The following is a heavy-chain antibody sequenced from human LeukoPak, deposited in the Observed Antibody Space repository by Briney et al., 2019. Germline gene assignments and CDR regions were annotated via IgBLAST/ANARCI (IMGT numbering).Heavy chain of an antibody. D-gene: IGHD1-26*01. J-gene: IGHJ4*02. CDR1: GYTFTGYA. Sequence: ASVKVSCKASGYTFTGYAIHWVRQAPGQRLEWMGWISAGNGNTKYSQNFQGRVTFISNTSATTAFMELSSLRSEDAAVYYCARDSGSGSNDYWGQGTLVTVSS. CDR2: ISAGNGNT. CDR3: ARDSGSGSNDY. V-gene: IGHV1-3*01.